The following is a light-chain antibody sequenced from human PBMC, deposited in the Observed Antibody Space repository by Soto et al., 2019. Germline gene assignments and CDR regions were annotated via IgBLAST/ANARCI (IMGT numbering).Light chain of an antibody. CDR2: TNN. Sequence: QSVLTQAPSASGTPGQRVTISCSGSSSNIGSNTVNWYQQLPGTAPKLLIFTNNQRPSGVPDRFSGSKSGTSGSLAISGLQSEDEADYYCAAWDDSLNGYVFGAGTKV. CDR1: SSNIGSNT. CDR3: AAWDDSLNGYV. J-gene: IGLJ1*01. V-gene: IGLV1-44*01.